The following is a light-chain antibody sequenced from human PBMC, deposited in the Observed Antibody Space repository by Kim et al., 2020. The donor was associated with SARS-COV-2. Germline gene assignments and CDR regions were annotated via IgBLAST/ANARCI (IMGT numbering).Light chain of an antibody. V-gene: IGKV3-15*01. J-gene: IGKJ1*01. CDR1: QTVGRS. Sequence: PGERANLSCRASQTVGRSLAWYQQRPGQAPRLLIYGVSTRATGIPARFSGSGSETEFTLTISSLQSEDFAVYYCQHYNNWPPWTFGQGTKVDIK. CDR3: QHYNNWPPWT. CDR2: GVS.